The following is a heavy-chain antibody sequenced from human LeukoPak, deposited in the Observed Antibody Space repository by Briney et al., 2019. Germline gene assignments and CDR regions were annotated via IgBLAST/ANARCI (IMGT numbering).Heavy chain of an antibody. D-gene: IGHD6-19*01. J-gene: IGHJ4*02. CDR3: AKGFYSSGWYGVDY. CDR2: ISGSGGST. Sequence: GGSLRLSCAASGFTFSSYAMSWVRQAPGKGLEWVSAISGSGGSTYYADSVKGRSTISRDNSKNTLYLQMNSLRAEDTAVYYCAKGFYSSGWYGVDYWGQGTLVTVSS. V-gene: IGHV3-23*01. CDR1: GFTFSSYA.